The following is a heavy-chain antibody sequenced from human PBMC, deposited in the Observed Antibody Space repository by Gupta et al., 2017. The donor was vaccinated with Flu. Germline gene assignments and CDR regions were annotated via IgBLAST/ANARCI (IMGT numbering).Heavy chain of an antibody. CDR3: VHREGRWDYYSDFDY. CDR1: SGVG. CDR2: VYWDDDK. V-gene: IGHV2-5*02. Sequence: SGVGVGWIRQPPGKAPEWLALVYWDDDKRYSPSLQSRLTITKDTSKNQVVLTMTNMDPVDTGTYYCVHREGRWDYYSDFDYWGQGTLVTVSS. J-gene: IGHJ4*02. D-gene: IGHD4-4*01.